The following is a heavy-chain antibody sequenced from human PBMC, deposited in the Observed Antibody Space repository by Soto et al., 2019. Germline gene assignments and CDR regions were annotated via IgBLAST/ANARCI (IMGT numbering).Heavy chain of an antibody. CDR2: ISAYNGNT. CDR3: AGGVGITIVRGVISMGMDV. V-gene: IGHV1-18*01. D-gene: IGHD3-10*01. Sequence: QVQLVQSGAEVKKPGASVKVSCKASGYTFTSYGISWVRQAPGQGLEWMGWISAYNGNTNYAQKLQGRVTMTTDTSTSPGYMELGSLGSEDTAGYFCAGGVGITIVRGVISMGMDVWGQGTTVTVSS. CDR1: GYTFTSYG. J-gene: IGHJ6*02.